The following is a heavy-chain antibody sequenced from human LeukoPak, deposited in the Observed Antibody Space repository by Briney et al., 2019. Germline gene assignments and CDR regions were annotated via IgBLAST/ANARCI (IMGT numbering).Heavy chain of an antibody. CDR3: TGNYYGSGSYADFDY. D-gene: IGHD3-10*01. CDR2: IRSTANGYAT. CDR1: GFTFSGSA. Sequence: RGSLRLSCAASGFTFSGSALHWVRQASGKGLEWVGRIRSTANGYATAYAASVKGRFTISRDDSKNTAYLQMDSLKTEDTAVYYCTGNYYGSGSYADFDYWGQGTLVTVSS. V-gene: IGHV3-73*01. J-gene: IGHJ4*02.